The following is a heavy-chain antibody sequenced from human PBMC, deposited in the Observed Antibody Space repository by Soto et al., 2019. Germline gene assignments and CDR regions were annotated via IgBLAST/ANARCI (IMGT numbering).Heavy chain of an antibody. V-gene: IGHV4-39*01. CDR2: IYYSGST. J-gene: IGHJ3*02. D-gene: IGHD2-15*01. CDR3: ARHVRDGGYCSGGSCYSGAFDI. Sequence: SETLSLTCTVSSGSISSTIYSWDWIRQPPGKGLEWIGSIYYSGSTYYNPSLKSRVTISVDTSKNRFSLKLSSVTAADTAVYYCARHVRDGGYCSGGSCYSGAFDIWGQGTMVTVSS. CDR1: SGSISSTIYS.